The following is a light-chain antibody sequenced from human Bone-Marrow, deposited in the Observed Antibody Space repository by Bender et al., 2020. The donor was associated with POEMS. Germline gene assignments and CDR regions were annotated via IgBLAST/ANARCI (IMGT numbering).Light chain of an antibody. CDR2: DDS. CDR1: NIAGKS. V-gene: IGLV3-21*02. Sequence: SYVLTQPPSVSVAPGQTARITCGGDNIAGKSVHWYQQKPGQAPVLVVYDDSDRPSGIPERFSGSNSGNTATLTISRVEAGDEADYYCVAWDDTLNGWVFGGGTKLTVL. CDR3: VAWDDTLNGWV. J-gene: IGLJ2*01.